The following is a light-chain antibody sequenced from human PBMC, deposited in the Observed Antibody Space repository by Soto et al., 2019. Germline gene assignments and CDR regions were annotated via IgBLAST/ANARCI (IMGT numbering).Light chain of an antibody. Sequence: QSALTQPASVSGSPGQSITFSCTGPSNDVGGYNYVSWYQQHPGKAPKLMIYDVSNRPSGVSNRFSGSKSANTASLTISGLQTEDESDYYCSSYTGSSTYVFGTGTKVTVL. J-gene: IGLJ1*01. V-gene: IGLV2-14*03. CDR1: SNDVGGYNY. CDR3: SSYTGSSTYV. CDR2: DVS.